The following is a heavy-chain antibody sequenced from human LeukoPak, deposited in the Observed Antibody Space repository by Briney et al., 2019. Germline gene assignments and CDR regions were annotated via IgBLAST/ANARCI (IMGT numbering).Heavy chain of an antibody. Sequence: PSETLSLTCTVSGGSISSYYWNWIRQPPGKGLEWIGYICYTGSTNYNPSLKSRVTMSVDTSKKQLFLKLSSVTAADTAVYYCASATYYYDYSGSPGHFHQWGQGALVTVSS. CDR3: ASATYYYDYSGSPGHFHQ. CDR2: ICYTGST. V-gene: IGHV4-59*08. CDR1: GGSISSYY. J-gene: IGHJ1*01. D-gene: IGHD3-22*01.